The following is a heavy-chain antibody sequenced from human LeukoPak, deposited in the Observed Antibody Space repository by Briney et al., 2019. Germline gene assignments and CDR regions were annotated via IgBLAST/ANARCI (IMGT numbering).Heavy chain of an antibody. Sequence: SETLSLTCAVYGGSFSGYYWSWIRHPPGKGREWIGEINHSGSTNYNPSLKSRVTISVDTSKNQFSLKLSSVTAADTAVYYCARAGTFGVVTPLRGLWGQGTLVTVSS. CDR2: INHSGST. V-gene: IGHV4-34*01. CDR3: ARAGTFGVVTPLRGL. D-gene: IGHD3-3*01. CDR1: GGSFSGYY. J-gene: IGHJ4*02.